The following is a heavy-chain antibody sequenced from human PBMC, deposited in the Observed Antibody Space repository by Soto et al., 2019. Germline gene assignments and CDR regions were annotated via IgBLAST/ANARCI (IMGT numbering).Heavy chain of an antibody. CDR1: GGFINNSAYY. V-gene: IGHV4-39*01. CDR3: ARHGAYSTSVYYYYGMDV. D-gene: IGHD6-13*01. J-gene: IGHJ6*02. Sequence: SETLSLTCTVSGGFINNSAYYWGWIRQPPGKGLDWIASGYYGGRTYYNPSLKSRVTLSLDTSKSRFSLELSSVTAADTAVYYCARHGAYSTSVYYYYGMDVWGQGTTVTVSS. CDR2: GYYGGRT.